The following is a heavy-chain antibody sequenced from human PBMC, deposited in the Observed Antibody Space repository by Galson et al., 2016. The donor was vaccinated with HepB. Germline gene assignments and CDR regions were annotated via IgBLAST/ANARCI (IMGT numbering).Heavy chain of an antibody. V-gene: IGHV6-1*01. J-gene: IGHJ6*03. D-gene: IGHD3-3*01. CDR1: GDSVSSNSAA. CDR2: TYYRSKWYI. CDR3: ARGVWASHDFWDYYYYMDV. Sequence: CAISGDSVSSNSAAWNWIRQSPSRGLEWLGRTYYRSKWYIDYAVSVKSRITINPNTSKNQFSLQLNSVTPEDKAVYYCARGVWASHDFWDYYYYMDVWGKGTTVTVSS.